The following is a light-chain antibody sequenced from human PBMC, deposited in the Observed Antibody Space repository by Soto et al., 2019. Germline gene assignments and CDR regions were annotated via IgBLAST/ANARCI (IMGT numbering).Light chain of an antibody. CDR1: SSDVGGYNY. J-gene: IGLJ1*01. CDR3: SSYTSSSILYV. V-gene: IGLV2-14*01. Sequence: HSALTQPASVSGSPGQSITISCTGTSSDVGGYNYVSWYQQHPGKAPKLMIYDVSNRPSGVSNRFSGSKSGNTASLTISGLQAEDEADYYCSSYTSSSILYVFGTGTKVTVL. CDR2: DVS.